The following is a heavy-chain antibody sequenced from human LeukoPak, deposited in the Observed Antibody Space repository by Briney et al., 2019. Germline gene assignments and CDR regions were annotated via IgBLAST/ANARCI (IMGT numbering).Heavy chain of an antibody. CDR3: AKGLRYSDN. CDR2: ISYDGSNK. Sequence: PGGSLRLSCAASGFTFSSYGMHWVCQAPAKGLEWVAVISYDGSNKYYADSVKGRFTISRDNSKNTLYLQMNSLRAEDTAVYYCAKGLRYSDNWGQGTLVTVSS. V-gene: IGHV3-30*18. J-gene: IGHJ4*02. CDR1: GFTFSSYG. D-gene: IGHD3-9*01.